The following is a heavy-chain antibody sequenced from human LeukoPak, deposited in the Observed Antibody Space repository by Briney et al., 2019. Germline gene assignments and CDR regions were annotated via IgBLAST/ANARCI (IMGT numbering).Heavy chain of an antibody. CDR2: ISYDGSTE. D-gene: IGHD6-19*01. J-gene: IGHJ4*02. CDR3: ARGSSKNQYTGGWYYDY. Sequence: PGGSLRLSCAASGFTFSSYAIHWVRQAPSKGLEWVAVISYDGSTEYYADSVKGRFTISRDNSKNTMYLQMNRLRAEDTAVYYCARGSSKNQYTGGWYYDYWGQGTLVTVSS. V-gene: IGHV3-30*04. CDR1: GFTFSSYA.